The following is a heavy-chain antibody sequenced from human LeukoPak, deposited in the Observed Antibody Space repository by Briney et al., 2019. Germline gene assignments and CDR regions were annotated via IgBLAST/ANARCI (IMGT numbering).Heavy chain of an antibody. V-gene: IGHV3-21*01. CDR1: GFTFSAHS. D-gene: IGHD2-15*01. Sequence: GGSLRLSCAASGFTFSAHSMSWVRQAPGKGLEWVSSISSGSRYIYYADSVKGRFTIPSDNAKDSLYLHMNSLRAEDTAVYYCAKCSGGNCYHSDDHWGQGTLVTVSP. J-gene: IGHJ5*02. CDR2: ISSGSRYI. CDR3: AKCSGGNCYHSDDH.